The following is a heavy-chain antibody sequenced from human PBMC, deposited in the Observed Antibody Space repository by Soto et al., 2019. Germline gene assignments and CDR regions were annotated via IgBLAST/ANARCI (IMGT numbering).Heavy chain of an antibody. D-gene: IGHD3-3*01. CDR3: ARHAYYDFWSGPFDY. J-gene: IGHJ4*02. CDR1: GGSISSSSYY. Sequence: LSLTCTVSGGSISSSSYYWGWIRQPPGKGLEWIGSIYYSGSTYYNPSLKSRVTISVDTSKNQFSLKLSSVTAADTAVYYCARHAYYDFWSGPFDYWGQGTLVTVSS. V-gene: IGHV4-39*01. CDR2: IYYSGST.